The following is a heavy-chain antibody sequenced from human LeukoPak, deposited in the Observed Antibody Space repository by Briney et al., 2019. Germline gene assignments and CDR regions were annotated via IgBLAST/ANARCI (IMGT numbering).Heavy chain of an antibody. CDR1: GFTFSSYA. CDR2: ISGSGGST. V-gene: IGHV3-23*01. D-gene: IGHD3-22*01. Sequence: GGSLRLSCAASGFTFSSYAMSWVRQAPGKGLEWVSAISGSGGSTYYADSVKGRFTISRDNSKNTLYLQMNSLRAEDTAVYYCAKDLVYDSSGYTAFDIWGQGTMVTVSS. J-gene: IGHJ3*02. CDR3: AKDLVYDSSGYTAFDI.